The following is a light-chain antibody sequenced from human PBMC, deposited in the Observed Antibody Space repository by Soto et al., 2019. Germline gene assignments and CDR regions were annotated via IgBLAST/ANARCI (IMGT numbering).Light chain of an antibody. CDR3: QQYYSSLFT. CDR2: KAS. Sequence: DIQMTQSPSTLSASVGDRVTITCRASQSISSWLAWYQQKPGKAPNLLIYKASTLEIGVPSRFSGSGSGTEFTRTINSLQPDDFAAYYCQQYYSSLFTFGQGTKLEI. V-gene: IGKV1-5*03. J-gene: IGKJ2*01. CDR1: QSISSW.